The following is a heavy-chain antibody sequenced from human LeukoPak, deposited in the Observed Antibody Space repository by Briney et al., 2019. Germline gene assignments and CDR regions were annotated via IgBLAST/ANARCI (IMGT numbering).Heavy chain of an antibody. CDR3: ARVRGYTGMVDY. CDR2: ISSSSSSI. CDR1: GFTFSNYG. Sequence: GGSLRLSCAASGFTFSNYGMNWVRQAPGKGLEWVSSISSSSSSIYYADSLKGRFTISRDNAKTSLYLQMNSLRAEDTAVYYCARVRGYTGMVDYWGQGTLVTVSS. V-gene: IGHV3-21*04. J-gene: IGHJ4*02. D-gene: IGHD5-18*01.